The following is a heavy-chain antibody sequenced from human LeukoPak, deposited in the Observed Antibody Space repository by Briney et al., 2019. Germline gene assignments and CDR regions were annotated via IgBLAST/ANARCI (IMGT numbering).Heavy chain of an antibody. CDR2: IYTSGRT. V-gene: IGHV4-4*07. J-gene: IGHJ5*02. CDR1: GGSISSYN. Sequence: SETLSLTRTVSGGSISSYNWSWIRQRPRQGLEWIWRIYTSGRTNYNPSPTSRVPMSVYTSKNQSSLTLSSVTASATAVPYFSRGEVRRGPDNWFDPRGQGTLGTGS. CDR3: SRGEVRRGPDNWFDP. D-gene: IGHD1-1*01.